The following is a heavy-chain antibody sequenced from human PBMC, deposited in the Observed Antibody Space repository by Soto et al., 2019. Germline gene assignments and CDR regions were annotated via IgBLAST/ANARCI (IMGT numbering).Heavy chain of an antibody. D-gene: IGHD2-15*01. CDR1: GYTFPSYG. J-gene: IGHJ5*02. Sequence: ASVKVSCKASGYTFPSYGISWVRQAPGQGLEWMGWISAYNGNTNYAQKLQGRVTMTTDTSTSTAYMELRSLRSDDTAVYYCARVVGSGGRYWFDPWGQGTLVTVSS. V-gene: IGHV1-18*01. CDR3: ARVVGSGGRYWFDP. CDR2: ISAYNGNT.